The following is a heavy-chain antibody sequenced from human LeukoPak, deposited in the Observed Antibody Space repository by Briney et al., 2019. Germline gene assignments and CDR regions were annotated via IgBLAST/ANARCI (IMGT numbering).Heavy chain of an antibody. D-gene: IGHD5-24*01. CDR3: ARQRWLQLTDY. CDR2: INHSGST. J-gene: IGHJ4*02. Sequence: QPPXXXXEWIGEINHSGSTNYNPSLKSRVTISVDTSKNQFSLKLSSVTAADTAVYYCARQRWLQLTDYWGQGTLVTVSS. V-gene: IGHV4-34*01.